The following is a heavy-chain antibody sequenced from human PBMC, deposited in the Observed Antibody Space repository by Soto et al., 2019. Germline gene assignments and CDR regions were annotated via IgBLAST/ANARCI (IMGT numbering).Heavy chain of an antibody. CDR2: IYYSGST. Sequence: PAETLSLTCTFSGGSISISSYDWGWIRQPPGKGLEWIGSIYYSGSTYYNPSLKSRVTISVDTSKNQFSLKLSSVTAADTAVYYCARRGIAAAGTSWFDPWGQGTMVTVSS. CDR3: ARRGIAAAGTSWFDP. CDR1: GGSISISSYD. V-gene: IGHV4-39*01. D-gene: IGHD6-13*01. J-gene: IGHJ5*02.